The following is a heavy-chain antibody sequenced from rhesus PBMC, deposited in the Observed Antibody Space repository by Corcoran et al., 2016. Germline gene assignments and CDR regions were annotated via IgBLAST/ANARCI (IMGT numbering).Heavy chain of an antibody. CDR3: ARDLSIAASGMNY. J-gene: IGHJ4*01. CDR1: GGSISDYYY. D-gene: IGHD6-25*01. V-gene: IGHV4S9*01. CDR2: IYGNSAST. Sequence: QVQLQESGPGLVKPSETLSPTCAVSGGSISDYYYWNWIRQPPGKGLEWIGNIYGNSASTYYNPSLKSRVTISKDTSKNQFFLKLSSVTAADTAVYYCARDLSIAASGMNYWGQGVLVTVSS.